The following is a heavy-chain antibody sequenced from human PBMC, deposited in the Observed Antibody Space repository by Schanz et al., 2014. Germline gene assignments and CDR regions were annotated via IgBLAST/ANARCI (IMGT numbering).Heavy chain of an antibody. J-gene: IGHJ3*02. Sequence: QVQLQESGPALVKPSETLSLTCTVSGGSISSEYWSWIRQPAGKGLEWIGGIYNSGKTNYNPSLASRVSMSVDTSKKQLSLNLRSVSAAATAVYYCARVVLGGDAFDIWGQGTMVTVSS. D-gene: IGHD3-10*01. CDR2: IYNSGKT. CDR3: ARVVLGGDAFDI. CDR1: GGSISSEY. V-gene: IGHV4-4*07.